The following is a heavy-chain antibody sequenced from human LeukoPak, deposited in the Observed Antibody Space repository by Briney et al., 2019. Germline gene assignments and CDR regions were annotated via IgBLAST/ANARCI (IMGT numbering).Heavy chain of an antibody. CDR2: IYYNGST. J-gene: IGHJ4*02. CDR3: ARERYYYDSSGYYYNRLGFDY. V-gene: IGHV4-59*01. Sequence: SETLSLTCTVSGGSISSYYWSWIRQPPGKGLEWIGYIYYNGSTNYNPSLKSRVTISVDTSKNQFSLKLSSVTAADTAVYYCARERYYYDSSGYYYNRLGFDYWGQGTLVTVSS. CDR1: GGSISSYY. D-gene: IGHD3-22*01.